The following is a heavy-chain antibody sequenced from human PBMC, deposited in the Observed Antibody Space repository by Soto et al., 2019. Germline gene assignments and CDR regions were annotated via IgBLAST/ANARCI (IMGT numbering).Heavy chain of an antibody. CDR2: ISAYNGNT. CDR3: ARDVWFGELSQYYYGMDV. J-gene: IGHJ6*02. D-gene: IGHD3-10*01. V-gene: IGHV1-18*01. Sequence: QVQLVQSGAEVKKPGASVKVSCKASGYTFTSYGISWVRQAPGQGLEWMGWISAYNGNTNYAQKLQGRVTMTTDTSTSTAYMERRSLRSDDTAVYYCARDVWFGELSQYYYGMDVWGQGTTVTVSS. CDR1: GYTFTSYG.